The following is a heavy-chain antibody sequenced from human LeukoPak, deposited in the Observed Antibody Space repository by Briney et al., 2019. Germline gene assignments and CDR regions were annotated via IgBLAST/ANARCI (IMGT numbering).Heavy chain of an antibody. Sequence: PGGSLRLSCAASGFTFSSYAMSWVRQGPEKGLEWVSAISGGGDNTYYADSVRGRFTVSRDASKNTLFLQMNSLRAEDTALYYCAKDAGEGSVWYYFDYWGQGTLVTVSS. V-gene: IGHV3-23*01. CDR3: AKDAGEGSVWYYFDY. CDR1: GFTFSSYA. CDR2: ISGGGDNT. D-gene: IGHD6-13*01. J-gene: IGHJ4*02.